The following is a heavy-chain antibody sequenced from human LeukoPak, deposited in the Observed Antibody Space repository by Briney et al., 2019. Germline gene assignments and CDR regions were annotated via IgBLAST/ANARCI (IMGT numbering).Heavy chain of an antibody. Sequence: SQTLSLTCVISGDSVSSNSAAWNWIRQSPSRGLEWLGKTYYRSKWYNDYAVSVKSRITINPDTSKNQFSLQLNSVTPEDTAVYYCARDSYSNSWAHFDYWGQGTLVTVSS. CDR3: ARDSYSNSWAHFDY. J-gene: IGHJ4*02. D-gene: IGHD6-6*01. CDR2: TYYRSKWYN. V-gene: IGHV6-1*01. CDR1: GDSVSSNSAA.